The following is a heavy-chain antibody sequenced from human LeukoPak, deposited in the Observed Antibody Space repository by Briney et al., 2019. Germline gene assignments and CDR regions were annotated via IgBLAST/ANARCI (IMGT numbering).Heavy chain of an antibody. V-gene: IGHV4-59*01. CDR1: GGSISSYY. CDR2: IYYSGST. D-gene: IGHD3-22*01. J-gene: IGHJ5*02. CDR3: ARTYYYDSSGYDNWFDP. Sequence: PSETLSLTCTVFGGSISSYYWSWIRQPPGKGLEWIGYIYYSGSTNYNPSLKSRVTISVDTSKNQFSLKLSSVTAADTAVYYCARTYYYDSSGYDNWFDPWGQGTLVTVSS.